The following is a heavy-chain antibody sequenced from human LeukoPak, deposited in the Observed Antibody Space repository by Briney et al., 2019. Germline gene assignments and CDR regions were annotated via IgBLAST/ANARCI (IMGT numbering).Heavy chain of an antibody. D-gene: IGHD5-12*01. CDR2: ISGSGGST. CDR1: GFSFSTSA. V-gene: IGHV3-23*01. CDR3: AKDIRYSGYDLFDY. Sequence: PGGSLRLSCAASGFSFSTSAMSWVRQAPGKGLEWVSAISGSGGSTYYADSVKGRFTISRDNSKNTLYLQMNSLRAEDTAVYYCAKDIRYSGYDLFDYWGQGTLVTVSS. J-gene: IGHJ4*02.